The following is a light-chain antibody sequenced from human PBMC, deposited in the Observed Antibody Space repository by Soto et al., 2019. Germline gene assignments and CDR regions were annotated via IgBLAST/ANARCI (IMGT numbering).Light chain of an antibody. V-gene: IGKV1-9*01. CDR3: QQLNSYPIT. CDR1: QGISSF. CDR2: AAS. J-gene: IGKJ5*01. Sequence: DVQVTPSPSSVSASVGDRVTITCRASQGISSFLAWYQQKPGKAPKLLIYAASTLQIGVPSRFSGSGSGTEITLTLSSLQPEDFATYYCQQLNSYPITFGQGTRLEIK.